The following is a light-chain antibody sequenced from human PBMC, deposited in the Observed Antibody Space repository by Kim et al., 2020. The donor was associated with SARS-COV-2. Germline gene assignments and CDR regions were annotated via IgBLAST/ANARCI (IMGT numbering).Light chain of an antibody. CDR1: SANVGSNT. Sequence: GQRVTISCSGSSANVGSNTVNWYHPLPGTAPKLLIYSNNQRPSGVPYRFSGSKSGTSASLAISGLQSEDEADYYCAAWDDSLNGPVFGGGTKLTVL. V-gene: IGLV1-44*01. CDR2: SNN. CDR3: AAWDDSLNGPV. J-gene: IGLJ3*02.